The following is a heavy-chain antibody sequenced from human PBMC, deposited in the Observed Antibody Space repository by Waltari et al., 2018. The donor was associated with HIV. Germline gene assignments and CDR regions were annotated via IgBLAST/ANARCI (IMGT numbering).Heavy chain of an antibody. J-gene: IGHJ4*02. D-gene: IGHD4-17*01. V-gene: IGHV4-34*02. CDR2: IKHSGST. Sequence: LQHRGPEPLKNSESLSLTYAHHGGSFSVHYWTWIRQSPGRGLEWIGEIKHSGSTNYNPSLKSRVTISLEMSKNQFSLKLSSVTAADTAVYYCARGDADSLFDYWGQGTLVTVSS. CDR1: GGSFSVHY. CDR3: ARGDADSLFDY.